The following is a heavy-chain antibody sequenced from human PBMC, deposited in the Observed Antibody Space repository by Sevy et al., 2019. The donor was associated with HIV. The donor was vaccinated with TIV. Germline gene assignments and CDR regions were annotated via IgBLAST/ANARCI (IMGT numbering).Heavy chain of an antibody. V-gene: IGHV1-69*13. CDR3: ARGRENYDFWSGYYPQYY. D-gene: IGHD3-3*01. CDR1: GGTFSSYA. Sequence: ASVKVSCKASGGTFSSYAISWVRQAPGQGLEWMGGIIPIFGTANYAQKFQGRVTITADESTSTAYMELSSLRSEDTAVYYCARGRENYDFWSGYYPQYYWGQGTLSPSPQ. CDR2: IIPIFGTA. J-gene: IGHJ4*02.